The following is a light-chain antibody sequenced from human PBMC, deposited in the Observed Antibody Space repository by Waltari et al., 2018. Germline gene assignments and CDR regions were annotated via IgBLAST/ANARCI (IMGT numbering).Light chain of an antibody. CDR1: SSDVGGYHY. CDR2: DVS. J-gene: IGLJ2*01. Sequence: QSALTQPASVSGSPGQSINISCTGNSSDVGGYHYVSWYQQHPGKAPKLMIYDVSKRPSGVSNRFSGSKSGNTASLTISGLQAEDEADYYCSSYTSSSTRVVFGGGTKLTVL. V-gene: IGLV2-14*01. CDR3: SSYTSSSTRVV.